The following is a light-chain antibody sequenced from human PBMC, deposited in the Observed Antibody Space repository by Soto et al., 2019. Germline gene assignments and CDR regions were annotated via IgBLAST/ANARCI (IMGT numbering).Light chain of an antibody. Sequence: EIALTQSPGTLSVSPGERATLSCRASQSVSSNLAWYQQKPGQAPRLLIYGASSRATGIPDRFSGSGFGTDFTLTISRLEPEDFAGYDCQHYEISLFAFGPGTKVDIK. CDR1: QSVSSN. J-gene: IGKJ3*01. CDR2: GAS. CDR3: QHYEISLFA. V-gene: IGKV3-20*01.